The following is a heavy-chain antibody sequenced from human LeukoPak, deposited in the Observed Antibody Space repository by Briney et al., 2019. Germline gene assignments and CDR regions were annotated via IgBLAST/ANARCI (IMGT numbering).Heavy chain of an antibody. Sequence: GRSLRLSCTASGVSLSNDAMHWVRRPPCRGLEWVAVISFDGTNKYYGDSVEGRFSVSRDNSKNTLYLQMNSLRPDDTAMYYCATDYGDYEPIDYWGQGTLVTVSS. CDR3: ATDYGDYEPIDY. J-gene: IGHJ4*02. CDR1: GVSLSNDA. CDR2: ISFDGTNK. V-gene: IGHV3-30*04. D-gene: IGHD4-17*01.